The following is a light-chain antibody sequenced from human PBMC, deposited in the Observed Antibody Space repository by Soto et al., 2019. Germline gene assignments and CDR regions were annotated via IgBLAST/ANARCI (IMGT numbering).Light chain of an antibody. CDR2: DAS. Sequence: PGERGYLYFTASPSISARSLAWYQQKPGQAPRLLIYDASSRARGIPNRFSGSGSGTDFILTISRLEPEDFAVYYCQQYGTSPLTFGGGTKVEIK. CDR3: QQYGTSPLT. CDR1: PSISARS. V-gene: IGKV3-20*01. J-gene: IGKJ4*01.